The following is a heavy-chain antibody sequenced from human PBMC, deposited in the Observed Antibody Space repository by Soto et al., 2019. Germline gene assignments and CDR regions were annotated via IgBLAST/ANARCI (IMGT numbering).Heavy chain of an antibody. J-gene: IGHJ4*02. CDR3: ARDNQYFDWLFSLRY. CDR2: INAGNGNT. CDR1: GYTFTSYV. V-gene: IGHV1-3*01. D-gene: IGHD3-9*01. Sequence: ASVKVSCKASGYTFTSYVMHWVRQAPGQRLEWMGWINAGNGNTKYSQKFQGRVTITRDTSASTAYMELSSLRSEDTAVYYCARDNQYFDWLFSLRYWGQGTLVTVSS.